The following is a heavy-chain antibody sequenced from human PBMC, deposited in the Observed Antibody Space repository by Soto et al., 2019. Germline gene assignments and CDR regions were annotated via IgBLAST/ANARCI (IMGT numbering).Heavy chain of an antibody. Sequence: GGSLRLFCAASGFTFSSYAMSWVRQAPGKGLEWVSAISGSGGSTYYADSVKDRFTISRDNSKNTLYLQMNSLRAEDTAVYSCAKDMEYYDMIPNWFDPCGQGTLVTVS. CDR2: ISGSGGST. V-gene: IGHV3-23*01. CDR3: AKDMEYYDMIPNWFDP. D-gene: IGHD3-22*01. J-gene: IGHJ5*02. CDR1: GFTFSSYA.